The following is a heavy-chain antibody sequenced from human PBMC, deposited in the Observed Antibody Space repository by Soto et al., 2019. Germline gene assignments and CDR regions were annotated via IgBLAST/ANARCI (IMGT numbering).Heavy chain of an antibody. CDR2: INHSGST. D-gene: IGHD1-26*01. Sequence: TSETLSLTCAVYGGSFSGYYWSWIRQPPGKGLEWIGEINHSGSTNYNPSLKSRVTISVDTSKNQFSLKLSSVTAADTAVYYCARAELSGIGRLRFDYWGQGTLVTVSS. J-gene: IGHJ4*02. CDR1: GGSFSGYY. CDR3: ARAELSGIGRLRFDY. V-gene: IGHV4-34*01.